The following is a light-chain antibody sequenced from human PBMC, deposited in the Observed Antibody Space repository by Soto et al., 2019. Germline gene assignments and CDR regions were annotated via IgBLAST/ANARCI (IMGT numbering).Light chain of an antibody. CDR2: LKSDGSH. CDR3: QTWVTGIGWV. CDR1: SGHSSYA. J-gene: IGLJ3*02. V-gene: IGLV4-69*01. Sequence: QPVLTQSPSASASLGASVKLTCTLSSGHSSYAIAWHQQQPEKGPRYLMKLKSDGSHNKGDGIPDRFSGSSSGAERYLTISSLQSGDEADYYCQTWVTGIGWVFGGGTKLTVL.